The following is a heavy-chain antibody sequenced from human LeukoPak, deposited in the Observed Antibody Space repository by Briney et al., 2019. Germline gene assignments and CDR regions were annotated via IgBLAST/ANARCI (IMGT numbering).Heavy chain of an antibody. Sequence: SETLSLTCTVSGGSISSYYWSWIRQPPGKGLEWIGYIYYSGSTNYNPSLKSRVTISVDTSKNQFSLKLSSVTAADTAVYYCARATMAYHYYYGMDVWGQGTTVTVSS. CDR1: GGSISSYY. D-gene: IGHD3-10*01. V-gene: IGHV4-59*08. J-gene: IGHJ6*02. CDR2: IYYSGST. CDR3: ARATMAYHYYYGMDV.